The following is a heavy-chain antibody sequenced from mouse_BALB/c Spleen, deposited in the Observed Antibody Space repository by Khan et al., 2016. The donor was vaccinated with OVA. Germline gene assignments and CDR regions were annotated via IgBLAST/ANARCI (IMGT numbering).Heavy chain of an antibody. V-gene: IGHV2-9*02. J-gene: IGHJ2*01. Sequence: QVQLKESGPGLVAPSQCLSITCTVSGFSLTSYGVHWVRQPPGKGLEWLGVIWAGGSTNYYSDLMSRLSIIKDNTTSQAFLKMNSLETYDTARYCCARVEDIWGQGTTLTVSS. D-gene: IGHD1-3*01. CDR3: ARVEDI. CDR2: IWAGGST. CDR1: GFSLTSYG.